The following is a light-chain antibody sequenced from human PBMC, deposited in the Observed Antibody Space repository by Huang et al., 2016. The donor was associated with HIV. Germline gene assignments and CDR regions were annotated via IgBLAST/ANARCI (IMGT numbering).Light chain of an antibody. Sequence: VMMSQSPATLAASPVERVTLSCGASQSVNTNLAWYQQKPGQPPRLLIYAASTRVTGVPARFAGSGSGTEFTLTLDSLQSDDFAVYYCQQYNKWPPEYTFGQGTRLEIK. CDR2: AAS. CDR3: QQYNKWPPEYT. CDR1: QSVNTN. V-gene: IGKV3-15*01. J-gene: IGKJ2*01.